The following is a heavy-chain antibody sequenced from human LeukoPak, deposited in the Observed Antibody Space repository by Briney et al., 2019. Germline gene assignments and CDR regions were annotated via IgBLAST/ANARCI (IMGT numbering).Heavy chain of an antibody. Sequence: ASVKVSCKASGYTFTSYGLSWVRQAPGQGLEWMGWISAYNGNTNYAQKLQGRVTMTTDTSTSTVYMELRSLRSDDTAVYYCARGGLRYSSSWYVPFDYWGQGTLVTVSS. CDR1: GYTFTSYG. J-gene: IGHJ4*02. CDR2: ISAYNGNT. CDR3: ARGGLRYSSSWYVPFDY. V-gene: IGHV1-18*01. D-gene: IGHD6-13*01.